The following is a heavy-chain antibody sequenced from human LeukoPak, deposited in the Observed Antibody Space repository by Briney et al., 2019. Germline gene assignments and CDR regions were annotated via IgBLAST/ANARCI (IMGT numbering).Heavy chain of an antibody. J-gene: IGHJ4*02. CDR1: GGSFMGNS. D-gene: IGHD2-15*01. V-gene: IGHV4-34*01. Sequence: PPGTLSPTAAANGGSFMGNSGAWFPHPPGKGRRGMGEINLVGSTNYNPSLKSRVTISVDTSKNQFSLKLSSVTAADTAVYYCARGGYCSGGSCYSEFSGFDYWGQGTLVTVSS. CDR3: ARGGYCSGGSCYSEFSGFDY. CDR2: INLVGST.